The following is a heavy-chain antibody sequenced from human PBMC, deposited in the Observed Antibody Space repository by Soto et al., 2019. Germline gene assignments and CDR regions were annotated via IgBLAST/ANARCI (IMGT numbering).Heavy chain of an antibody. J-gene: IGHJ4*02. CDR2: IYYSGST. V-gene: IGHV4-59*08. CDR3: ASQNSGYDFDY. Sequence: SETLSRACTGSGGSSSSYYWSWIRQPPGKGMEWIGYIYYSGSTNYNPSPNSRVTISVDTSKNQLPLKLSSVTAADTAVYYCASQNSGYDFDYWGQGTLVTVSS. D-gene: IGHD5-12*01. CDR1: GGSSSSYY.